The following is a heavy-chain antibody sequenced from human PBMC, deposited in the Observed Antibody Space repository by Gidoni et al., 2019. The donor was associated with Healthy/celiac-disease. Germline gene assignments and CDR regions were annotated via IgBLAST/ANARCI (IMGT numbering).Heavy chain of an antibody. CDR1: GGTFSSYA. J-gene: IGHJ6*02. D-gene: IGHD4-4*01. CDR3: ARGFTATRGFYYYGMDV. V-gene: IGHV1-69*01. Sequence: QVQLVQSGAEVKKPGSSVKVSCKASGGTFSSYAISWVRQAPGQGLEWMGGIIPIFGTANYAQKFQGRVTITADESTSTAYMELSSLRSEDTAVYYCARGFTATRGFYYYGMDVWGQGTTVTVSS. CDR2: IIPIFGTA.